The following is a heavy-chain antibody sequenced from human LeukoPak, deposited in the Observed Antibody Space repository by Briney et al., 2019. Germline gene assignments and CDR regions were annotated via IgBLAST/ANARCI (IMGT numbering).Heavy chain of an antibody. D-gene: IGHD3-9*01. J-gene: IGHJ3*02. CDR2: IYYSGST. CDR3: AREGGYDILTGYYHDAFDI. CDR1: GGSISSYY. V-gene: IGHV4-59*01. Sequence: SETLSLTCTVSGGSISSYYWGWIRQPPGKGLEWIGYIYYSGSTNYNPSLKSRVTISVDTSKNQFSLKLSSVTAADTAVYYCAREGGYDILTGYYHDAFDIWGQGTMVTVSS.